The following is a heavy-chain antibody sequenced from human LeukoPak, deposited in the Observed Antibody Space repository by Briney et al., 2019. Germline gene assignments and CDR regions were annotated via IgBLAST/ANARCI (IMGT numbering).Heavy chain of an antibody. CDR1: GGSISSYY. D-gene: IGHD6-6*01. Sequence: PSETLSLTCTVSGGSISSYYWSWIRQPPGKGLEWIGYIYYSGSTNYNPSLKSRVTISVDTSKNQFSLKLSSVTAADTAVYYCASPPSIAARRALRYWGQGTLVTVSS. CDR3: ASPPSIAARRALRY. J-gene: IGHJ4*02. V-gene: IGHV4-59*12. CDR2: IYYSGST.